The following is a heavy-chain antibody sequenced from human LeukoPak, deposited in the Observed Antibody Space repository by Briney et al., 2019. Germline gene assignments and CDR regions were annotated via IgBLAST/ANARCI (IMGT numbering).Heavy chain of an antibody. V-gene: IGHV4-4*07. CDR2: IYTSGST. D-gene: IGHD3-10*01. Sequence: SETLSLTCTVSGGSISSYYWSWIRQPAGKGLEWIGRIYTSGSTNYNPSLKSRVTMSVDTSKNQFSLKLSSVTAADTAVYYCARDSRRGYNYYYYMDVWGKGTTVTVS. J-gene: IGHJ6*03. CDR3: ARDSRRGYNYYYYMDV. CDR1: GGSISSYY.